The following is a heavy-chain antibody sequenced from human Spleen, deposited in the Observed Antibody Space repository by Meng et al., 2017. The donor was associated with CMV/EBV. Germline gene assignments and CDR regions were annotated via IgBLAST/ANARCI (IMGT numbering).Heavy chain of an antibody. D-gene: IGHD4-11*01. CDR2: IYYSGNT. CDR1: GNSIRSSSYY. V-gene: IGHV4-39*07. Sequence: SETLSLTCTLSGNSIRSSSYYWGWIRQPPGKGLEWIGSIYYSGNTYYNPSLKSPVTISVDTSKNQFSLRLSSVTAADTAVYYCAREGGKGDYRDYRMYYGMDVWGQGTTVTVS. CDR3: AREGGKGDYRDYRMYYGMDV. J-gene: IGHJ6*02.